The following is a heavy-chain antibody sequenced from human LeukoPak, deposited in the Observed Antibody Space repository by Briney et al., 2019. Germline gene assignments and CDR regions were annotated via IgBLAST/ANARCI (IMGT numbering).Heavy chain of an antibody. CDR2: ISGSAHKI. CDR3: GGYSSLDH. CDR1: GITFSNYA. D-gene: IGHD3-22*01. J-gene: IGHJ4*02. V-gene: IGHV3-23*01. Sequence: GGSLRLSCVASGITFSNYAVSWVRRAPEKGLDWVSVISGSAHKIRYAASVKGRFTISRDNSKNTLYLQMDSLRVEDTAVYYCGGYSSLDHWGQGTLVTVSS.